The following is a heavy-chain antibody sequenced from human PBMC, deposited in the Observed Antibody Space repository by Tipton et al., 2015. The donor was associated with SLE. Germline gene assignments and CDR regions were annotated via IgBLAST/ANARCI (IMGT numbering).Heavy chain of an antibody. CDR3: ASRPNYDILTGPED. Sequence: TLSLTCTVSGGSISSYYWSWIRQPPGKGLEWIGYIYYSGSTNYNPSLKSRVTISVDTSKNQFSLNLTSVTAADTAVYYCASRPNYDILTGPEDWGQGTLVTVSS. V-gene: IGHV4-59*12. CDR1: GGSISSYY. J-gene: IGHJ4*02. D-gene: IGHD3-9*01. CDR2: IYYSGST.